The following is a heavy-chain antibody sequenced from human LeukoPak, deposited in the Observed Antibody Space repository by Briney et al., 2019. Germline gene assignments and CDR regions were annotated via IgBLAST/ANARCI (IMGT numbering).Heavy chain of an antibody. V-gene: IGHV1-2*02. D-gene: IGHD6-6*01. CDR1: GYTFTGYY. CDR3: ARVGPQYSSSSGAFDI. J-gene: IGHJ3*02. CDR2: INPNSGGT. Sequence: ASVKVSCKASGYTFTGYYMHWVRQAPGQGLEWMGWINPNSGGTNYAQKFQGRVTMTRDTSISTAYMELSRLRSDDTAVYYCARVGPQYSSSSGAFDIWGQGTMVTVSS.